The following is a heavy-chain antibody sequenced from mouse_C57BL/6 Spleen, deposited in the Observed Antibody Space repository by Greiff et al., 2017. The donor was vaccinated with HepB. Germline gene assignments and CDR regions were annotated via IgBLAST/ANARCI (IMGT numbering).Heavy chain of an antibody. D-gene: IGHD1-1*01. CDR2: IDPETGGT. CDR1: GYTFTDYE. CDR3: TSRSFYWYFDV. V-gene: IGHV1-15*01. Sequence: VQLQQSGAELVRPGASVTLSCKASGYTFTDYEMHWVKQTPVHGLEWIGAIDPETGGTAYNQKFKGKAILTADKSSSTAYMELRSLTSEDSAVYYCTSRSFYWYFDVWGTGTTVTVSS. J-gene: IGHJ1*03.